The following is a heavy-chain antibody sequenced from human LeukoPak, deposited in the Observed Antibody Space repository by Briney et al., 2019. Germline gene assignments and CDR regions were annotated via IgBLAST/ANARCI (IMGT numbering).Heavy chain of an antibody. V-gene: IGHV3-21*01. CDR1: GFTFDDYA. J-gene: IGHJ4*02. CDR2: ISSSSSYI. CDR3: ASVQWSFDY. Sequence: GVSLRLSCAASGFTFDDYAMHWVRQAPGKGLEWVSSISSSSSYIYYADSVKGRFTISRDNAKNSLYLQMNSLRAEDTAVYYCASVQWSFDYWGQGTLVTVSS. D-gene: IGHD2-15*01.